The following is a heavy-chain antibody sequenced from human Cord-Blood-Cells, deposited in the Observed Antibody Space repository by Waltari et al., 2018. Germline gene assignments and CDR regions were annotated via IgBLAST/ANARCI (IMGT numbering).Heavy chain of an antibody. Sequence: QVQLQQWGAGLLKPSETLSLTCAVYGGSFSGYYWSWIRQPPGKGLEWIGEINHSGSTNYNPSLKSRVTISVDTSKNQFSLKLSSVTAADTAVYYCACFHYYYMDVWGKGTTVTVSS. CDR3: ACFHYYYMDV. CDR1: GGSFSGYY. CDR2: INHSGST. V-gene: IGHV4-34*01. J-gene: IGHJ6*03.